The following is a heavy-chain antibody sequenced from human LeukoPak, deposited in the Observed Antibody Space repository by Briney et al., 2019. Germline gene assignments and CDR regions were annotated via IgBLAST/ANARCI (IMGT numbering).Heavy chain of an antibody. CDR3: ARDLTGAVFDF. CDR2: ITSDGSST. V-gene: IGHV3-74*01. J-gene: IGHJ4*02. Sequence: PGGSLRLSCAASGFTFNSYWMHWVRQAPGKGLVCVSRITSDGSSTSYADSVRGRFTISRDNAKNTVYLQMNSLRAEDTAVYYCARDLTGAVFDFWGQGTLVTVSS. CDR1: GFTFNSYW. D-gene: IGHD1-26*01.